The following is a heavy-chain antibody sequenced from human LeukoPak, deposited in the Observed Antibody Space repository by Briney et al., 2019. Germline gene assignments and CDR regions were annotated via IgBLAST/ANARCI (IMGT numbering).Heavy chain of an antibody. CDR2: IYYSGST. J-gene: IGHJ4*02. CDR3: ARPRYSNSIYYFDY. D-gene: IGHD4-11*01. V-gene: IGHV4-59*12. CDR1: GGSISSYY. Sequence: PSETLSLTCTVSGGSISSYYWSWIRQPPGKGLEWIGYIYYSGSTNYNPSLKSRVTISVDTSKNQFSLKLSSVTAADTAVYYCARPRYSNSIYYFDYWGQGTLVTVSS.